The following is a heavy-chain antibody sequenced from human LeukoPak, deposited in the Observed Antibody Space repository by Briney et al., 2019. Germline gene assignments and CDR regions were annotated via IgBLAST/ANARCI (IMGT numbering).Heavy chain of an antibody. V-gene: IGHV1-69*05. Sequence: SVKVSCKASGGTFSSYAISWVRQAPGQGLEWMGGIIPIFGTANYAQKFQGRVTITTDESTSTAYMELSSLRSEDTAVYYCARRGYSGYDFDYYYYYMDVWGKGTTVTVSS. J-gene: IGHJ6*03. CDR1: GGTFSSYA. CDR3: ARRGYSGYDFDYYYYYMDV. CDR2: IIPIFGTA. D-gene: IGHD5-12*01.